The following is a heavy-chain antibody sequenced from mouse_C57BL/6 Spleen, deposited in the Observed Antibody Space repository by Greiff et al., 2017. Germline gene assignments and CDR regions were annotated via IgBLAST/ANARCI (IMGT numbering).Heavy chain of an antibody. CDR2: INPSTGGT. Sequence: EVQLQQSGPELVKPGASVKISCKASGYSFTGYYMNWVKQSPEKSLEWIGEINPSTGGTTYNQKFKAKATLTVDTSSSTAYMQLKSLTSEDSAVYDCGRGDYYGSSYSFDVWGTGTTVTVSS. CDR3: GRGDYYGSSYSFDV. J-gene: IGHJ1*03. D-gene: IGHD1-1*01. V-gene: IGHV1-42*01. CDR1: GYSFTGYY.